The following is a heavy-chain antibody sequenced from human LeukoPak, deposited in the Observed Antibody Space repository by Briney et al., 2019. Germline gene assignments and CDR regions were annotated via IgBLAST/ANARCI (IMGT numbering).Heavy chain of an antibody. Sequence: PGGSLRLSCAASGFTFSSYTMNWVRQAPGKGLEWVSSITGSSTYIFYADSVKGRFTVSRDNAKNSLYLQMNSLRAEDTAVYYCAREAGYCSGTSCEEDYYYYYMDVWGKGTTVTVSS. CDR1: GFTFSSYT. V-gene: IGHV3-21*01. CDR2: ITGSSTYI. D-gene: IGHD2-2*03. J-gene: IGHJ6*03. CDR3: AREAGYCSGTSCEEDYYYYYMDV.